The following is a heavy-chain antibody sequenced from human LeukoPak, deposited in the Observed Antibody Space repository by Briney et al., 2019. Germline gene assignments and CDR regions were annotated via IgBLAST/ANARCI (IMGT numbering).Heavy chain of an antibody. CDR2: IYSGGNT. Sequence: GGSLRLSCAASGFTFDDYGMSWVRQAPGKGLEWVSFIYSGGNTYYADSVKGRFTISRDNSKNTVHLQMNSLRAEDTAMYYCARRAGDYSHPYDYWGQGTLVTVSS. J-gene: IGHJ4*02. D-gene: IGHD3-22*01. V-gene: IGHV3-53*01. CDR3: ARRAGDYSHPYDY. CDR1: GFTFDDYG.